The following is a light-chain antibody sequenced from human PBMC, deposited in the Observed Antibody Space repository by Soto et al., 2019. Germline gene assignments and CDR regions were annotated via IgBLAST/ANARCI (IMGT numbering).Light chain of an antibody. Sequence: EIVLTQSPATLSFSPGERATLSCRASQSVSSYLAWYQQKPGQAPRLLIYDASNRATGIPARFSGSGSGTDFTLTINSLEPEDFAVYYCQQRSNWSWTFGQGTKVDIK. J-gene: IGKJ1*01. CDR2: DAS. V-gene: IGKV3-11*01. CDR3: QQRSNWSWT. CDR1: QSVSSY.